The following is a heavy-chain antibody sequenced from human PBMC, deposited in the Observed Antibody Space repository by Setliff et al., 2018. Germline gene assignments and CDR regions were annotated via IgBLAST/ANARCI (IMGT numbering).Heavy chain of an antibody. D-gene: IGHD2-8*01. CDR2: LSPYSGNT. J-gene: IGHJ4*02. CDR1: GSTFTDSI. Sequence: ASVKVSCKASGSTFTDSIVNWVRQAPGQGLEWVGWLSPYSGNTYSAQKFQGRLTLTTDTSTTTACMELRSLTSGDTAIYYCARLVRYCSTRTCQRASGDEYLGQGTLVTVSS. V-gene: IGHV1-18*01. CDR3: ARLVRYCSTRTCQRASGDEY.